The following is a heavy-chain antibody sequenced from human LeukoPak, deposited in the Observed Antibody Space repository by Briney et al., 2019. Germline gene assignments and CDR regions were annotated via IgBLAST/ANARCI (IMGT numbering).Heavy chain of an antibody. Sequence: GGSLRLSCAASGFTFSDYYMSWIRQAPGKGLEWVSYISSSGSTIYYADSVKGRFTISRDNAKDSLYLQMNSLRAEDTAVYYCARVPYSSGWYAADYWGQGTLVTVSS. CDR1: GFTFSDYY. V-gene: IGHV3-11*01. D-gene: IGHD6-19*01. J-gene: IGHJ4*02. CDR2: ISSSGSTI. CDR3: ARVPYSSGWYAADY.